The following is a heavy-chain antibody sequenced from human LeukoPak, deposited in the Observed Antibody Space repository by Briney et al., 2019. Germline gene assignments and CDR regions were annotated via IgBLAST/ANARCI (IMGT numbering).Heavy chain of an antibody. V-gene: IGHV4-34*01. CDR3: ASPAYYDYVWGSYRSDY. Sequence: PGGSLRLSCAASGFTFSSYWMSWIRQPPGKGLEWIGEINHSGSTYYNPSLKSRVTISVDTSKNQFSLKLSSVTAADTAVYYCASPAYYDYVWGSYRSDYWGPGTLVTVSS. CDR2: INHSGST. CDR1: GFTFSSYW. J-gene: IGHJ4*02. D-gene: IGHD3-16*02.